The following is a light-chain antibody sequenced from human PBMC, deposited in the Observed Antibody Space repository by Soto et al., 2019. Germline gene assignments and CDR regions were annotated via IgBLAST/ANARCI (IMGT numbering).Light chain of an antibody. V-gene: IGKV3-20*01. J-gene: IGKJ1*01. Sequence: EIVLTQSPGTLSLSPGERATLSCRASQSVSSSYLAWYQQKPGQAPRLLIYDASSRATGIPDRFSGSGSGTDFTLTITRLEPEDLAVYYCQQHGTTFGQGTKVDIK. CDR2: DAS. CDR1: QSVSSSY. CDR3: QQHGTT.